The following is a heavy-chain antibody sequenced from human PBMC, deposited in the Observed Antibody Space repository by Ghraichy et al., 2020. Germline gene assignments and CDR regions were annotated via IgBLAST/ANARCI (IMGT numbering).Heavy chain of an antibody. D-gene: IGHD3-22*01. CDR2: ISGSGGST. Sequence: GGSLRLSCAASGFTFSSYAMSWVRQAPGKGLEWVSAISGSGGSTYYADSVKGRFTISRDNSKNTLYLQMNSLRAEDTAVYYCVRYDSSGYSTRVRKRFDYWGQGTLVTVSS. V-gene: IGHV3-23*01. CDR3: VRYDSSGYSTRVRKRFDY. CDR1: GFTFSSYA. J-gene: IGHJ4*02.